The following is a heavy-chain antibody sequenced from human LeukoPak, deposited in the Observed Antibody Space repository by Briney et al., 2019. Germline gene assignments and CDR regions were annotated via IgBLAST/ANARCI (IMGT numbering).Heavy chain of an antibody. CDR1: GYTFTDYY. Sequence: ASVKISCKVSGYTFTDYYMHWAQQAPGKGLEWMGLVDPEDGETIYAEKFQGRVTITADTSTDTAYMELSSLRSEDTAVYYCVISKGGDWFDPWGQGTLVTVSS. D-gene: IGHD1-26*01. V-gene: IGHV1-69-2*01. J-gene: IGHJ5*02. CDR3: VISKGGDWFDP. CDR2: VDPEDGET.